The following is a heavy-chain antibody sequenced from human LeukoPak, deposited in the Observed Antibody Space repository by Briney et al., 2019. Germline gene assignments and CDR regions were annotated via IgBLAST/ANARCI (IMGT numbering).Heavy chain of an antibody. CDR3: AREGSPQGYYGMDV. D-gene: IGHD3-10*01. J-gene: IGHJ6*02. V-gene: IGHV3-7*01. CDR1: GFTFSSYA. CDR2: IKQDGSEK. Sequence: GGSLRLSCAASGFTFSSYAMSWVRQAPGKGLEWVANIKQDGSEKYYVDSVKGRFTISRNNAKNSLYLQMNSLRAEDTAVYYCAREGSPQGYYGMDVWGQGTTVTVSS.